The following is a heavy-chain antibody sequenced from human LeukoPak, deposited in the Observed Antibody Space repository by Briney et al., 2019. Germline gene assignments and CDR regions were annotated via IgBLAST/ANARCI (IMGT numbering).Heavy chain of an antibody. V-gene: IGHV3-30*04. J-gene: IGHJ4*02. Sequence: QSGGSLRLSCAASGFTFSSYAMHWVRQAPGKGLEWVAVISYDGSNKYYADSVKGRFTISRDNSKNTLYLQMNSLRAEDTAVCYCARDHPLGDYWGQGTLVTVSS. CDR3: ARDHPLGDY. D-gene: IGHD7-27*01. CDR2: ISYDGSNK. CDR1: GFTFSSYA.